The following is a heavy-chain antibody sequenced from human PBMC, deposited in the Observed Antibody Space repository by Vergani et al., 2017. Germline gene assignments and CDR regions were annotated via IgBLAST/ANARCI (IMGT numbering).Heavy chain of an antibody. J-gene: IGHJ6*02. V-gene: IGHV2-26*01. D-gene: IGHD3-10*01. CDR1: GFSLSNARMG. Sequence: QVTLKESGPVLVKPTETLTLTCTVSGFSLSNARMGVSWIRQPPGKALEWLAHIFSNDEKSYSTSLKSRLTISKDTSKSQVVLTMTNMDPVDTATYYCARILHFGELLSKWVEGYYYYYGMDVWGQGTTVTVSS. CDR3: ARILHFGELLSKWVEGYYYYYGMDV. CDR2: IFSNDEK.